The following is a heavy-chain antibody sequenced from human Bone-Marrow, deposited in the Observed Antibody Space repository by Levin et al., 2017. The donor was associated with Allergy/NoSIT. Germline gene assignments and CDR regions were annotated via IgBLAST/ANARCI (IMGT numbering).Heavy chain of an antibody. CDR2: TYYRSKWYN. CDR1: GASVSNNSVT. J-gene: IGHJ4*02. CDR3: ARARAALLGY. Sequence: SETLSLTCAISGASVSNNSVTWNWIRQSPSRGLEWLGRTYYRSKWYNEYAVSVKSRITISPDTSKNQFSLQLNSVTPEDTAVYYCARARAALLGYWGQGTLVTVSS. D-gene: IGHD2-15*01. V-gene: IGHV6-1*01.